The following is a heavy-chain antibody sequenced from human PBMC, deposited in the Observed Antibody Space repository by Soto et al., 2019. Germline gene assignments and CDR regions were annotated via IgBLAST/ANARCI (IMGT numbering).Heavy chain of an antibody. CDR3: ARDQYCETATCFGQLDF. J-gene: IGHJ4*02. Sequence: SPVKFSGRAYGTTFSSRTTRWGRKNHEQGPEWMGRIIPMIDIPNYAQKFQGRVTLTADKSTRTAYMELRGLRFDDTAIYSCARDQYCETATCFGQLDFWGQGTLVTVSS. CDR2: IIPMIDIP. D-gene: IGHD2-21*01. CDR1: GTTFSSRT. V-gene: IGHV1-69*02.